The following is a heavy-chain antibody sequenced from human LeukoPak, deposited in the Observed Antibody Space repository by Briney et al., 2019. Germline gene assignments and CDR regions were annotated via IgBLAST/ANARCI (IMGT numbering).Heavy chain of an antibody. J-gene: IGHJ3*01. CDR1: GFAFSSYA. Sequence: GGSLRLSCAASGFAFSSYAMSWVRQAPGKGLEWVSAISGSGGSTYYADSVKGRFTISRDNSKNTLYLQMNSLRAEDTAVYYCAKDFYYYDSSGHTLWGQGTMVTASS. CDR2: ISGSGGST. D-gene: IGHD3-22*01. CDR3: AKDFYYYDSSGHTL. V-gene: IGHV3-23*01.